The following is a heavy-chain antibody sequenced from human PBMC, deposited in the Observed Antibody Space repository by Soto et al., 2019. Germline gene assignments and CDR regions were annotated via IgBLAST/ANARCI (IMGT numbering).Heavy chain of an antibody. Sequence: QVQLVESGGGVVQPGRSLRLSCAASGFTFSSYAMHWVRQAPGKGLEWVAVISYDGSNKYYADSVKGRFTISRDNSKNTLYLQINSLKAEDTAVYYCARANPSSQDAFDIWGQGTMVTVSS. CDR2: ISYDGSNK. D-gene: IGHD7-27*01. CDR1: GFTFSSYA. V-gene: IGHV3-30-3*01. J-gene: IGHJ3*02. CDR3: ARANPSSQDAFDI.